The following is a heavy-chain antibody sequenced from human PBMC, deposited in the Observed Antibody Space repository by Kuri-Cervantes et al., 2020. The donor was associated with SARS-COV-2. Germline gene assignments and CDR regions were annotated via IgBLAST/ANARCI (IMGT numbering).Heavy chain of an antibody. CDR1: GYTFTSYA. CDR2: INAGNGNT. J-gene: IGHJ4*02. V-gene: IGHV1-3*01. CDR3: ARVRGLGSADSSAFRGYYFDY. Sequence: ASVKVSCKASGYTFTSYAMHWVRQAPGQRLEWMGWINAGNGNTKYSQKFQGRVTITRDTSASTAYMELSSLRSEDTAVYYCARVRGLGSADSSAFRGYYFDYWGQGTLVTVSS. D-gene: IGHD3-22*01.